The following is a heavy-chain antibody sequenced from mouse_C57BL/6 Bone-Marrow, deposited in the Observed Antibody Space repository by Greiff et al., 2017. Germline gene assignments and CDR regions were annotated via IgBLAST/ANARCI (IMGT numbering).Heavy chain of an antibody. J-gene: IGHJ1*01. V-gene: IGHV1-81*01. Sequence: QVQLKQSGAELARPGASVKLSCKASGYTFTSYGISWVKQSTGQGLEWIGEIYPRSGNTYYNEKFKGKATLTADKSSSTAYMELRSLTSEDAAVYFCERANYDGTSDVWGSGTTVTVSS. D-gene: IGHD1-1*01. CDR2: IYPRSGNT. CDR1: GYTFTSYG. CDR3: ERANYDGTSDV.